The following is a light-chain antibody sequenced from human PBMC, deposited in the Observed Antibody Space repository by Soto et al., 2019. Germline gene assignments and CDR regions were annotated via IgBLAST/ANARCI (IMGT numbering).Light chain of an antibody. CDR2: GAS. Sequence: EIVLTQSPGTLSLSPGERATLSCRASQSVSNSYLAWYQQKPGQAPWLLIYGASSRDTGIPDRFSGSGSGTDFTLTISRLEPEDFAVYYCQQYGSSPPYTFGQGTKLEIK. V-gene: IGKV3-20*01. CDR1: QSVSNSY. J-gene: IGKJ2*01. CDR3: QQYGSSPPYT.